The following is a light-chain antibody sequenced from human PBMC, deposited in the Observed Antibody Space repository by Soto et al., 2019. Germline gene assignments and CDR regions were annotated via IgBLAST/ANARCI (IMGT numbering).Light chain of an antibody. CDR2: GAS. V-gene: IGKV3-15*01. CDR3: QQYSNWRT. CDR1: QSVSSK. Sequence: EIVLTQSPPTLSVSPGGRVTLSCRASQSVSSKLAWYQQKPGQAPRLLIYGASTRAPGIPARFSGSGSGTEFTLTINSLQSEDFAVYYCQQYSNWRTFGQGTKVDIK. J-gene: IGKJ1*01.